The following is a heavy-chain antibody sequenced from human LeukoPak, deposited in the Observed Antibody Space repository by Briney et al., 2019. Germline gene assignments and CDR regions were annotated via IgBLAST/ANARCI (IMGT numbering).Heavy chain of an antibody. CDR3: ARHLSYGDHESDY. D-gene: IGHD4-17*01. CDR2: IYSGGST. V-gene: IGHV3-53*01. CDR1: GFTVSSNY. Sequence: GGSLRLSCAASGFTVSSNYMSWVRQAPGKGLEWVSVIYSGGSTYYADSVKGRFTISRDNSKNTLYLQMNSLRAEDTAVYYCARHLSYGDHESDYWGQGTLVTVSS. J-gene: IGHJ4*02.